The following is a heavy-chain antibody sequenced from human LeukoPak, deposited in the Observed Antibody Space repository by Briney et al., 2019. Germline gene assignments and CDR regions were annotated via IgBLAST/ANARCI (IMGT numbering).Heavy chain of an antibody. D-gene: IGHD3-16*01. V-gene: IGHV3-7*01. CDR3: ARDRGGGYSDY. CDR2: INEDGSEI. Sequence: PGGSLRLSCAASGFTFTSYWMSWVRQAPGKGLEWVAHINEDGSEIYYVDPVKGRFTISRDNAKNSLYLQMNSLRAEDTAVYYCARDRGGGYSDYWGQGTLVTVSS. CDR1: GFTFTSYW. J-gene: IGHJ4*02.